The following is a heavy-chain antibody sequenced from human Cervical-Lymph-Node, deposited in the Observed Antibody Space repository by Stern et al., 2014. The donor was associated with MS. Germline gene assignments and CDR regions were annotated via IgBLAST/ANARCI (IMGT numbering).Heavy chain of an antibody. CDR1: GYIFTGYY. CDR2: TNLNYGGT. V-gene: IGHV1-2*02. Sequence: QVQLLQPGAEVKKPGASVKVSCKTSGYIFTGYYIHWVRQAPGQGLELMAWTNLNYGGTKYAQKLQGRVAMSRDTSISTAYVELSSLTSDDTAVYYCARDQRGITIFGVVTDYYYLGMDVWGQGTTVTVSS. CDR3: ARDQRGITIFGVVTDYYYLGMDV. J-gene: IGHJ6*02. D-gene: IGHD3-3*01.